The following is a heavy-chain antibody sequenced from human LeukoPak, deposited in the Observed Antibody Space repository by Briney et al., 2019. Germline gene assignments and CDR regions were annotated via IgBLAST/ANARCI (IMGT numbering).Heavy chain of an antibody. J-gene: IGHJ4*02. CDR2: INFNSGDT. V-gene: IGHV1-2*06. CDR3: ARGTNHCSGGSCYRIFDY. Sequence: ASVKVSCKASGYTLTGYYIHWVRQAPGQGLEWMGRINFNSGDTRCAQHFQGRVSMTRDTSINTAYMELSGLKSDDTAVYYCARGTNHCSGGSCYRIFDYWGQGTLVTVSS. D-gene: IGHD2-15*01. CDR1: GYTLTGYY.